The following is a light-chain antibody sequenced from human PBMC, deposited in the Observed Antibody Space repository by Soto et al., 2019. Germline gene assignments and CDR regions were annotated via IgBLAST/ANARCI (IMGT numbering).Light chain of an antibody. CDR2: GAS. V-gene: IGKV3-20*01. CDR1: QSVSSSY. Sequence: EIVLTQSPGTLSLSPGERVTFSCRASQSVSSSYLAWYQQKPGQAPRLLIYGASSRATGIPDRFSGSGSGTDFTLTISRLEPEDFAVYYCQQYGSSPLTFGGGTKVDIK. CDR3: QQYGSSPLT. J-gene: IGKJ4*01.